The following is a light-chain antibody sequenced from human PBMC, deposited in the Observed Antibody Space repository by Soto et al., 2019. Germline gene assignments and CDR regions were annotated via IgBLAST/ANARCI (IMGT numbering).Light chain of an antibody. CDR2: GAS. J-gene: IGKJ1*01. CDR1: QSVSSN. V-gene: IGKV3-15*01. CDR3: QQYNNWPPMA. Sequence: EIVMTQSPATLSVSPGERATLSCRASQSVSSNLAWYQQKPGPAPRLLIYGASTRATGIPARFSGSGSGTEFTLTISSLQSEDFAVYYCQQYNNWPPMAFGQGTKVEIK.